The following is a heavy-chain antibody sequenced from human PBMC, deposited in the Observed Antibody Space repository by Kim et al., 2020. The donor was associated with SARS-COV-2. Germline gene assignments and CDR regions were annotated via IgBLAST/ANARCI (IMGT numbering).Heavy chain of an antibody. D-gene: IGHD4-17*01. CDR3: AKAAGYGDYVNRGYYFDY. J-gene: IGHJ4*02. V-gene: IGHV3-23*01. CDR1: GFTFSSYA. CDR2: ISGSGGST. Sequence: GGSLRLSCAASGFTFSSYAMSWVRQAPGKGLEWVSAISGSGGSTYYADSVKGRFTISRDNSKNTLYLQMNSLRAEDTAVYYCAKAAGYGDYVNRGYYFDYWGQGTLVTVSS.